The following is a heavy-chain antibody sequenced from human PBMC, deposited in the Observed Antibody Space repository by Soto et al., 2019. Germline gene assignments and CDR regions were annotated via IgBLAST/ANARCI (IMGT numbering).Heavy chain of an antibody. D-gene: IGHD3-10*01. J-gene: IGHJ3*02. V-gene: IGHV3-48*04. CDR3: ARGGITGSEGAFDI. CDR2: ISSSSSTI. Sequence: GGSLRLSCAASGFTFSSYSMNWVRQAPGKGLEWVSYISSSSSTIYYADSVKGRFTISRDNAKNSLYLQMNSLRAEDTAVYYCARGGITGSEGAFDIWGQGTMVTVSS. CDR1: GFTFSSYS.